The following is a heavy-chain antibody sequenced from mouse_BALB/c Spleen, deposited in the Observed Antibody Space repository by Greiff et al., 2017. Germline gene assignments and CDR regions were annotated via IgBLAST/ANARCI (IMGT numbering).Heavy chain of an antibody. J-gene: IGHJ4*01. D-gene: IGHD2-14*01. V-gene: IGHV5-9-4*01. CDR3: AKFRYDDGYYAMDY. CDR1: GFTFSSYA. Sequence: EVKLMESGGGLVKPGGSLKLSCAASGFTFSSYAMSWVRQSPEKRLEWVAEISSGGSYTYYPDTVTGRFTISRDNAKNTLYLEMSSLRSEDTAMYYCAKFRYDDGYYAMDYWGQGTSVTVSS. CDR2: ISSGGSYT.